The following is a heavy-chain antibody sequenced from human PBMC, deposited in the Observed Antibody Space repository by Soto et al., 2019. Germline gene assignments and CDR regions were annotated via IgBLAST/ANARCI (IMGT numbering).Heavy chain of an antibody. D-gene: IGHD1-1*01. CDR1: GHTLTELS. CDR3: ATAYRLNWNDLLWDWFDP. J-gene: IGHJ5*02. Sequence: QVQLVQSGAEVKKPGASVKVSCKVSGHTLTELSMHWVRQAPGKGLEWMGGFDPEDGETIYAQNFQGRFTMTEDTSTDTAYMELSSLRSEDTAVYYCATAYRLNWNDLLWDWFDPWCQGTLVTVSS. V-gene: IGHV1-24*01. CDR2: FDPEDGET.